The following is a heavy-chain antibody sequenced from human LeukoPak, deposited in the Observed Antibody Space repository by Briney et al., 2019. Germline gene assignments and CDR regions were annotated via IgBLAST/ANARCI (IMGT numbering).Heavy chain of an antibody. V-gene: IGHV4-39*01. CDR1: GGSISSSSYY. D-gene: IGHD6-19*01. J-gene: IGHJ4*02. CDR3: ARQEAVAGLFDY. CDR2: INHSGST. Sequence: SETLSLTCTVSGGSISSSSYYWGWIRQPPGKGLEWIGEINHSGSTNYNPSLKSRVTISVDTSKNQFSLKLSSVTAADTAVYYCARQEAVAGLFDYWGQGTLVTVSS.